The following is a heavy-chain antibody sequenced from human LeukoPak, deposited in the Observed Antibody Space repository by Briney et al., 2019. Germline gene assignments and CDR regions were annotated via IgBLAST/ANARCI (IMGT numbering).Heavy chain of an antibody. CDR2: INHSGST. CDR3: AGSRGAYCSSTSCYTGFDY. J-gene: IGHJ4*02. Sequence: PSETLSLTCAVSGGSFSGYYWSWIRQAPGKGLEWIGEINHSGSTNYNPSLKSRVTISTDTSKNQFSLKLTSVTAADTAMYYCAGSRGAYCSSTSCYTGFDYWGQGTLVTVSS. V-gene: IGHV4-34*01. D-gene: IGHD2-2*02. CDR1: GGSFSGYY.